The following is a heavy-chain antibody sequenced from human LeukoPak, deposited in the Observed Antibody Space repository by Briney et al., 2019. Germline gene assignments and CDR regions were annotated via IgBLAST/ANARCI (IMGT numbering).Heavy chain of an antibody. V-gene: IGHV1-24*01. Sequence: GASVKVSCKVSGYTLTELSMHWVRQAPGKGLEWMGGFDPEDGETIYAQKFQGRVTMTEDTSTDTAYMELSSLRSEDTAVYYCATALYCSSTSCYTGYFQHWGQGTLVTVSS. CDR1: GYTLTELS. CDR3: ATALYCSSTSCYTGYFQH. J-gene: IGHJ1*01. CDR2: FDPEDGET. D-gene: IGHD2-2*02.